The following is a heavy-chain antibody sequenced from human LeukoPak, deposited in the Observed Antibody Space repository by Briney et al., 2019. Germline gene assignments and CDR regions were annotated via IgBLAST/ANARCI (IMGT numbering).Heavy chain of an antibody. Sequence: SETLSLTCTVTGGSFTTYYWSWIRQPPGKGLEWIGHFYYSGSTYYNPSLRSRVTISVDTSRNQFSLRLTSVTAADTAVYYCARGQGGNYYLNYFDYWGQGALVTVSS. D-gene: IGHD1-26*01. J-gene: IGHJ4*02. CDR2: FYYSGST. CDR1: GGSFTTYY. CDR3: ARGQGGNYYLNYFDY. V-gene: IGHV4-59*12.